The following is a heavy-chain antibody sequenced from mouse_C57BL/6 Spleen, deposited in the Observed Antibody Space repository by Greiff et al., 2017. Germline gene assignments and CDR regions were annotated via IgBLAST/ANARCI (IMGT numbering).Heavy chain of an antibody. Sequence: QVQLQQSGPELVKPGASVKISCKASGYAFSSSWMNWVKQRPGKGLEGIGRIYPGDGDTNYNGKFKGKATLTADKSSSTAYMQLSSLTSEDSAVYFCATELIGYWGQGTTLTVSS. D-gene: IGHD1-3*01. CDR1: GYAFSSSW. CDR2: IYPGDGDT. V-gene: IGHV1-82*01. CDR3: ATELIGY. J-gene: IGHJ2*01.